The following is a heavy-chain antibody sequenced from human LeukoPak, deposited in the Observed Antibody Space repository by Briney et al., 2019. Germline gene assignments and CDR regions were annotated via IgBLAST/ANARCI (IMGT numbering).Heavy chain of an antibody. CDR1: GFTFSSSA. CDR2: ISNNGGYT. D-gene: IGHD2-15*01. Sequence: GGSLRLSCAASGFTFSSSAMSWVRQAPGKGLEWVSAISNNGGYTYYADSVQGRFTISRDNSKSTLCLQMNGLGAEDTAVYYCAKQLGYCSDGSCYFPYWGQGTLVTVSS. CDR3: AKQLGYCSDGSCYFPY. V-gene: IGHV3-23*01. J-gene: IGHJ4*02.